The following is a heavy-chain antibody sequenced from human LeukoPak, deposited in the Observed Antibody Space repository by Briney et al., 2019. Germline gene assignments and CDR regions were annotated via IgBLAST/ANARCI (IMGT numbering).Heavy chain of an antibody. CDR1: GFTFDDYA. J-gene: IGHJ6*02. Sequence: PGRSLRLSCAASGFTFDDYAMHWVRQAPGKGLEWVSGISWNSGSIGYADSVKGRFTISRDNAKNSLYLQMNSLRAEDTALYYCAKDMYSSSWYPTSYYYGMDVWGQGTTVTVSS. D-gene: IGHD6-13*01. CDR2: ISWNSGSI. V-gene: IGHV3-9*01. CDR3: AKDMYSSSWYPTSYYYGMDV.